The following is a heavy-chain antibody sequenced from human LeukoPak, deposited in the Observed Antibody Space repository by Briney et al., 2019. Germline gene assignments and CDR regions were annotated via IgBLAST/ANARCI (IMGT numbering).Heavy chain of an antibody. Sequence: PSQTLSLTCTVSGGSISSGGYYWSWIRQHPGKGLEWIGYIYYSGSTYYNPSLKSRVTISVDTSKNQFSLKLSSVTAADTAVYYCASGRTRKGVLDYWGQGTLVTVSS. D-gene: IGHD1-1*01. CDR2: IYYSGST. CDR1: GGSISSGGYY. V-gene: IGHV4-31*03. CDR3: ASGRTRKGVLDY. J-gene: IGHJ4*02.